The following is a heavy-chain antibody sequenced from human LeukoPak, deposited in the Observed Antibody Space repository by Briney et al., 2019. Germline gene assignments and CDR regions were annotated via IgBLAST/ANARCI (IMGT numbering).Heavy chain of an antibody. CDR3: ARGSRFGTFDY. Sequence: SETLSLTCAVYGGSFSGYYWSWIRQPPGKGLEWIGEINHSGSTNYNPSLKSRVTISVDTSKNQFSLKLSSVTAAGTAVYYCARGSRFGTFDYWGQGTLVTVSS. D-gene: IGHD3-3*01. J-gene: IGHJ4*02. CDR2: INHSGST. V-gene: IGHV4-34*01. CDR1: GGSFSGYY.